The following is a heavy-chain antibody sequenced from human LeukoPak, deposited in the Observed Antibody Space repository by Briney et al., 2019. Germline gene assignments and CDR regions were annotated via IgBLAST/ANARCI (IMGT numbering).Heavy chain of an antibody. Sequence: GGSLRLSCSASGFTFSRYAMHWVRQAPGKGLEWVSVIFGGINRYYAGSVKGRFTISGDNSKNTLYLQMDSLRVEDTAVYFCARGGRGGALDYWGQGTLVTVSS. CDR1: GFTFSRYA. CDR2: IFGGINR. D-gene: IGHD3-10*01. V-gene: IGHV3-53*01. CDR3: ARGGRGGALDY. J-gene: IGHJ4*02.